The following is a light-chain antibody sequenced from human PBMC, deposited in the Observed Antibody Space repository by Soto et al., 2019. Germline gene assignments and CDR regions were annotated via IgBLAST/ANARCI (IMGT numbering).Light chain of an antibody. J-gene: IGKJ2*01. Sequence: DIQLTQSPSFLSASVGDRVTITCRASQGINSYLAWFQQKPEKAPNLLIYAASTLQTGVPPRFSGSRSGTEFTLTIGSLQPEDFATYYCQHLNSYPLTFGQGTKLEIK. CDR1: QGINSY. V-gene: IGKV1-9*01. CDR3: QHLNSYPLT. CDR2: AAS.